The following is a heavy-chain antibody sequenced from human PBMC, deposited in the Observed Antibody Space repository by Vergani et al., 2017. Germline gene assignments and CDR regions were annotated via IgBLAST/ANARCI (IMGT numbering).Heavy chain of an antibody. CDR2: VSDSSATP. Sequence: VQLVESGGGLVQPGGSLRLSCEASGFSFPGYAMSWVRQAPGKGLEWVSSVSDSSATPYYADSVKGRFIISRDNSKNTLHLQMNSLRADDTAVYYCTKGSRGYTGYFFDYWGQGTLATVSS. D-gene: IGHD5-12*01. CDR1: GFSFPGYA. CDR3: TKGSRGYTGYFFDY. V-gene: IGHV3-23*04. J-gene: IGHJ4*02.